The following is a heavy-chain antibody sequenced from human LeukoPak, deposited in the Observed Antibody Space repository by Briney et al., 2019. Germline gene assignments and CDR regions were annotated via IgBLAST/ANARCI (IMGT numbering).Heavy chain of an antibody. CDR3: AKDGSSSSEFHYYYYYMDV. CDR2: ISGSGGST. Sequence: QPGGSLRLSCVASGFTFDDYGISWVRQAPGKGLEWVSAISGSGGSTYYADSVKGRFTISRDNSKNTLYLQMNSLRAEDTAVYYCAKDGSSSSEFHYYYYYMDVWGKGTTVTVSS. V-gene: IGHV3-23*01. D-gene: IGHD6-6*01. CDR1: GFTFDDYG. J-gene: IGHJ6*03.